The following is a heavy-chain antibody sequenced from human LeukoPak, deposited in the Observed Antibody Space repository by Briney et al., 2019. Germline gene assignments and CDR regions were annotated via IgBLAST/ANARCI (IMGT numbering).Heavy chain of an antibody. CDR2: ISSSSSHT. V-gene: IGHV3-21*01. CDR1: GFTFSSYT. Sequence: GGSLRLSCAASGFTFSSYTMNWVRQAPGKGLERVSSISSSSSHTYYADSLRGRFTISRDNAKNSLYLQMNSLRAEDTAVYHCARTSTGFDYWGQGTLVTVSS. J-gene: IGHJ4*02. CDR3: ARTSTGFDY. D-gene: IGHD2-8*02.